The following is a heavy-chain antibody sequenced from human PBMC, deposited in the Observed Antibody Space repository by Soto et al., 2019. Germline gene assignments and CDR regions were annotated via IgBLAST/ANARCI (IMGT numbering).Heavy chain of an antibody. Sequence: SETLSLTCGVSGDSIKSRDWCDWVRHPPGKGLEWIGQISHSGSTNYNPSLTIRVTISVDKSKNHFSLKLTSVTAADTAVYYCAARHFWSGPGTDRRLDYWGQGTLVTVSS. CDR2: ISHSGST. D-gene: IGHD3-3*02. CDR3: AARHFWSGPGTDRRLDY. V-gene: IGHV4-4*02. CDR1: GDSIKSRDW. J-gene: IGHJ4*02.